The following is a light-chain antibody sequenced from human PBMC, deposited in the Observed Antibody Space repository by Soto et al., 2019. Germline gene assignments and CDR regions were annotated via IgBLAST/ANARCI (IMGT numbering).Light chain of an antibody. Sequence: DIQVTQSPASLYASVGDRVTITFRASQGIRNDLGWYQQKPGKAPKRLIYAASSLQNGVPSRFSGSESGTDFTLTISNLQPEDCAIYFCQQANSFPITFGQGTRLEIK. CDR3: QQANSFPIT. CDR1: QGIRND. V-gene: IGKV1-17*02. J-gene: IGKJ5*01. CDR2: AAS.